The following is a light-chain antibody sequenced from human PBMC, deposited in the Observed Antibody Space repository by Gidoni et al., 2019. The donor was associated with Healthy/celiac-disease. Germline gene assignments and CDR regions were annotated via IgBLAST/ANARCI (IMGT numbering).Light chain of an antibody. CDR3: QQSYSTPLT. J-gene: IGKJ4*01. Sequence: DIQMTQSPSSLSASVGDRVTITCRASQSISSYLNWYQPKPGKAPKLLIYAASSLQRGVPSRFSGSGSETDFTLTISSLQPEDFATYYCQQSYSTPLTFGGGTKVEIK. CDR1: QSISSY. V-gene: IGKV1-39*01. CDR2: AAS.